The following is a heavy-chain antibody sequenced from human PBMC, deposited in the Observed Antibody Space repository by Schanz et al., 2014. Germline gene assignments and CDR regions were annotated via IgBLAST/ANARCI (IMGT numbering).Heavy chain of an antibody. Sequence: EVQLVESGGCLVQPGGSLRLSCAASRFTFSDYWMSWVRQAPGKGLEWVANMNQDGSVKNYVDSVKGRFTISRDNAKNSLYLQMNSLRAEDTAAYYCAKEPQYRLGQLSPGGALDYWGQGALVTVSS. J-gene: IGHJ4*02. CDR1: RFTFSDYW. CDR2: MNQDGSVK. D-gene: IGHD3-16*02. V-gene: IGHV3-7*03. CDR3: AKEPQYRLGQLSPGGALDY.